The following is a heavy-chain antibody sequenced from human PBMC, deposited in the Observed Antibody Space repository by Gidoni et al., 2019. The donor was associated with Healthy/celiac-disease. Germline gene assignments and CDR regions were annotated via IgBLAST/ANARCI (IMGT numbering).Heavy chain of an antibody. Sequence: QVQLVQSGAEVKKPGSSVKVSCKASGGTFSSYALNWVRQAPGQGLEWMGGIIPIFGTANYAQKFQGRVTITADESTSTAYMELSSLRSEDTAVYYCARDRGDCGGDCYAYYFDYWGQGTLVTVSS. D-gene: IGHD2-21*02. CDR1: GGTFSSYA. CDR3: ARDRGDCGGDCYAYYFDY. J-gene: IGHJ4*02. CDR2: IIPIFGTA. V-gene: IGHV1-69*01.